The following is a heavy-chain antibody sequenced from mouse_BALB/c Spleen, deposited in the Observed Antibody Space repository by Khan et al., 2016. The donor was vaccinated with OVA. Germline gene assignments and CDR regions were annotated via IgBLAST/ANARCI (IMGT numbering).Heavy chain of an antibody. CDR1: GYSFTGYY. D-gene: IGHD1-1*01. Sequence: QVKTGASVKISCKASGYSFTGYYMHWVKQSHGESLEWIGYISSYNGSASYNQKFKGRATFTVDTSSSTAYLQFNSLTSEASAVYYCARGFYYYVTSLYAMDYWGQGTSVTVSS. CDR2: ISSYNGSA. CDR3: ARGFYYYVTSLYAMDY. J-gene: IGHJ4*01. V-gene: IGHV1S34*01.